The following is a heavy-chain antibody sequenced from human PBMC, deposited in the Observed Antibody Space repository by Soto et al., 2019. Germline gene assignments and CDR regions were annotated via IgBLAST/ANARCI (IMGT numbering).Heavy chain of an antibody. Sequence: EVQLVESGGGLVKPGGSLRLSCAASGFTFSSYSMNWVRQAPGKGLEWVSPISSSSSYIYYADSVKGRFTISRDNGKKSLYLQMNSLRAEHTAVYYCARDLAYSSNWYVLNYGMDVWGQGTTVTVSS. V-gene: IGHV3-21*01. CDR3: ARDLAYSSNWYVLNYGMDV. CDR2: ISSSSSYI. D-gene: IGHD6-13*01. J-gene: IGHJ6*02. CDR1: GFTFSSYS.